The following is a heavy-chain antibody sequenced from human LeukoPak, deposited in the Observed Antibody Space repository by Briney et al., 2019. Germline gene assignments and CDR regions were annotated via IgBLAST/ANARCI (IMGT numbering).Heavy chain of an antibody. V-gene: IGHV3-9*01. CDR1: GFTFDDYA. CDR2: ISWNSGSI. Sequence: SLRLSCAASGFTFDDYAMHWVRQAPGKGLEWVSGISWNSGSIGYADSVKGRFTISRDNAKNSLYLQMNSLRAEDTALYYCAKDIGPEGYYYMDVWGKGTTVTVSS. CDR3: AKDIGPEGYYYMDV. J-gene: IGHJ6*03.